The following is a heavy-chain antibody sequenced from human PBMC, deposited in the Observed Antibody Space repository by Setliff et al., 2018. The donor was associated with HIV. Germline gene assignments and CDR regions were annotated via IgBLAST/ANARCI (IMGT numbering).Heavy chain of an antibody. Sequence: PGGSLRLSCAASGFTFSSYSMNWVRQAPGKGLEWVSYISSSSNTIYYADSVKGRFTISRDNAKNSLYLQMNSLRAEDTAVYYCARETRPGLTRSGFDYWGQGTLVTVSS. CDR3: ARETRPGLTRSGFDY. V-gene: IGHV3-48*04. D-gene: IGHD1-1*01. CDR2: ISSSSNTI. J-gene: IGHJ4*02. CDR1: GFTFSSYS.